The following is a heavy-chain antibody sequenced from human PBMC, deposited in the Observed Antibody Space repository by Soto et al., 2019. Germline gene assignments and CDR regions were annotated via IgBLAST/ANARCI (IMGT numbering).Heavy chain of an antibody. Sequence: QVQLQESGPGLVKPSQTLSLTCTVSGGSISSGDYYWSWIRQPPGKGLEWIGYIYYSGSTYYNPSLQSRVTIAVDTSRNQFSLKLSSVTAADTAVHYCARAQGSGFLVSWGQGTLVTVSS. CDR2: IYYSGST. CDR1: GGSISSGDYY. V-gene: IGHV4-30-4*01. D-gene: IGHD3-10*01. J-gene: IGHJ4*02. CDR3: ARAQGSGFLVS.